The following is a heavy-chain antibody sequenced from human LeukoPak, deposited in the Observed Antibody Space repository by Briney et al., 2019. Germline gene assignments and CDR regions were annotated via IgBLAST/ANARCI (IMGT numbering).Heavy chain of an antibody. CDR2: ISYDGSNK. D-gene: IGHD3-22*01. J-gene: IGHJ4*02. V-gene: IGHV3-30*03. CDR1: GFTFSSYG. Sequence: PGGSLRLSCAASGFTFSSYGMHWVRQAPGKGLEWVAVISYDGSNKYYADSVKGRFTISRDNSKNTLYLQMNSLRAEDTAVYYCARLTTGPFYFDYWGQGTLVTVSS. CDR3: ARLTTGPFYFDY.